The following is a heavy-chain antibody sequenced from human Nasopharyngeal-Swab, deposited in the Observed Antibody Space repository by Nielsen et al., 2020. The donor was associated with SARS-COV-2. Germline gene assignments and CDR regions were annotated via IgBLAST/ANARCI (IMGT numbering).Heavy chain of an antibody. CDR3: ARAQPLTIFGVVGCLDP. CDR1: GGSFRGYY. J-gene: IGHJ5*02. CDR2: INHSGST. V-gene: IGHV4-34*01. Sequence: SETLSLTCAVYGGSFRGYYWSWIRQPPGKGLEWIGEINHSGSTNYNPSLKSRVTISVDTSSNHFSLNLSSVTAADTAVYYCARAQPLTIFGVVGCLDPWGQGTLVTVSS. D-gene: IGHD3-3*01.